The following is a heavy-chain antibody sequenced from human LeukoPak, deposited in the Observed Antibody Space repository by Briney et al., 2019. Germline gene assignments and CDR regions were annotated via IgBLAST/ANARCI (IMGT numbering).Heavy chain of an antibody. J-gene: IGHJ5*02. CDR3: AREGGLPRLRFLESYNWFDP. V-gene: IGHV3-7*01. CDR2: INQDGSET. CDR1: GFTFSSYW. D-gene: IGHD3-3*01. Sequence: RPGGSLRLSCAASGFTFSSYWMSWVRQAPGKGLEWVANINQDGSETYYVDSVKGRFTISRDNAKNSLYLQMNSLRVEDTAVYYCAREGGLPRLRFLESYNWFDPWGQGTLVTVSS.